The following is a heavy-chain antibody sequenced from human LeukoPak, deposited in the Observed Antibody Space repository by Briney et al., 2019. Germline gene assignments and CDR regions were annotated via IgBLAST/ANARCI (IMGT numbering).Heavy chain of an antibody. J-gene: IGHJ6*02. CDR2: IYSGGST. V-gene: IGHV3-53*01. CDR1: GFTVSSNY. CDR3: ARDVVGPNRWVYGMDV. D-gene: IGHD3/OR15-3a*01. Sequence: PGGSLRLSCAASGFTVSSNYMTWVRQASGKGLEWVSVIYSGGSTYYADSVKGRFTISRNNSKNTVYLQINSLRAEDTAVYYCARDVVGPNRWVYGMDVWGQGTTVTVSS.